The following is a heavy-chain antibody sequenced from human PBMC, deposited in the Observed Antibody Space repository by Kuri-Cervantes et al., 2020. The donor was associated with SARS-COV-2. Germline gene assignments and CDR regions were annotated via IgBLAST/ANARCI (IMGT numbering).Heavy chain of an antibody. CDR3: ARRSRGARWFDP. CDR2: IIPNNGGT. J-gene: IGHJ5*02. D-gene: IGHD3-16*01. CDR1: GYTFTAYY. Sequence: ASVKVSCKASGYTFTAYYMHWVRQAPGQGLEWMGWIIPNNGGTHYALKFQGRVTLTRDTSISTAYMELRSLRSDDTAVYYCARRSRGARWFDPWGQGTLVTSPQ. V-gene: IGHV1-2*02.